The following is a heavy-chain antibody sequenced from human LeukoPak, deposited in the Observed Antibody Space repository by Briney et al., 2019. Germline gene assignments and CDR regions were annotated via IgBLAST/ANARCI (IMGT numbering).Heavy chain of an antibody. D-gene: IGHD3-22*01. CDR3: ASWYDSSGYLVPPFDY. CDR1: GFTFEDYA. V-gene: IGHV3-9*01. CDR2: ISWNSGSI. J-gene: IGHJ4*02. Sequence: GGSLRLSCAVSGFTFEDYAMHWVRQAPGKGLDWVAAISWNSGSINYADSVKGRSTISRDNAKNSLYLQMNSLRAEDTAFYYCASWYDSSGYLVPPFDYWGQGTLVTVSS.